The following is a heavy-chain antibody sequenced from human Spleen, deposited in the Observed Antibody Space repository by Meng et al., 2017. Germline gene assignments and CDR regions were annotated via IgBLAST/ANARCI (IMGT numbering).Heavy chain of an antibody. Sequence: VQLVQSGAGVKKPWSSVKVSCKVSEGKFGTYTINWMRQAPGQGLEWVGGIIPIFEAANYAQKFHGRVTITADDSTTTSYMEVSSLRSEDTAVYYCARGVAAVGKGFDPWGQGTLVTVSS. D-gene: IGHD6-13*01. J-gene: IGHJ5*02. V-gene: IGHV1-69*01. CDR1: EGKFGTYT. CDR3: ARGVAAVGKGFDP. CDR2: IIPIFEAA.